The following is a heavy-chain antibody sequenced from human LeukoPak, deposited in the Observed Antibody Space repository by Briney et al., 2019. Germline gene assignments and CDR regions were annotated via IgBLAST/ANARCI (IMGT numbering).Heavy chain of an antibody. CDR3: ARGPVYYDSSGFDY. CDR1: GFTFSSYS. CDR2: ISSSSSTI. Sequence: GGSLRLSCAASGFTFSSYSMNWVRQAPGKGLEWVSYISSSSSTIYYADSVKGRFTISRDNAKNSLYLQMNSLRAEDTAVYYCARGPVYYDSSGFDYWGQGTLVTVSS. D-gene: IGHD3-22*01. J-gene: IGHJ4*02. V-gene: IGHV3-48*01.